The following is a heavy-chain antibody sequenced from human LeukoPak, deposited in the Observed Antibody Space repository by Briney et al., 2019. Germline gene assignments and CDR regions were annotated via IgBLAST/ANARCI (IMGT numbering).Heavy chain of an antibody. CDR3: ATIKRGSIYGYFDF. Sequence: GGSLRLSCAASGFTFSSYGMHWVRQAPGKGLEWVAVIWYDGSNKYYADSVKGRFTISRDNSKNTLYLQMNSLRAEDTAVYYCATIKRGSIYGYFDFWGQGIKVTVSS. CDR2: IWYDGSNK. D-gene: IGHD5-18*01. V-gene: IGHV3-33*01. J-gene: IGHJ4*02. CDR1: GFTFSSYG.